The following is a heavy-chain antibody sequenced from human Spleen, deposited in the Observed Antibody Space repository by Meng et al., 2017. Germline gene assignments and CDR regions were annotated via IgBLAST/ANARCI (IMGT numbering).Heavy chain of an antibody. V-gene: IGHV3-64*01. J-gene: IGHJ4*02. CDR2: ISSNGGST. CDR1: GFTFRSYA. CDR3: ARSGPSGWYYFDY. D-gene: IGHD6-19*01. Sequence: GESLKISCAASGFTFRSYAMHWVRQAPGKGLEYVSGISSNGGSTYYANSVKGRFTISRDNSKNTLYLQMGSLTAENMTVYYRARSGPSGWYYFDYWGQGTLVTVSS.